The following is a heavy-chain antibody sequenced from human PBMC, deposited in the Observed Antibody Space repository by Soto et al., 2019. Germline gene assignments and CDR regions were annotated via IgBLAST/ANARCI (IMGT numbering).Heavy chain of an antibody. D-gene: IGHD2-15*01. Sequence: EVQLLESGGGLVQPGGSLRLSCAASGFTFSSYAMSWVRQAPGKGLEWVSAISGSGGSTYYADSVKGRFTISRDNSKITLYLQMNSLRAEDTAVYYCAKVPGYCSGGSCYGDWYFDLWGRGTLVTVSS. CDR2: ISGSGGST. CDR3: AKVPGYCSGGSCYGDWYFDL. CDR1: GFTFSSYA. J-gene: IGHJ2*01. V-gene: IGHV3-23*01.